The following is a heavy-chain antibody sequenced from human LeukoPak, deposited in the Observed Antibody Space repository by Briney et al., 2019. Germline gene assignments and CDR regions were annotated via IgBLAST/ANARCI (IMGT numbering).Heavy chain of an antibody. D-gene: IGHD6-19*01. CDR3: AHQSSGWRYYFDY. V-gene: IGHV3-48*03. J-gene: IGHJ4*02. CDR1: EFSVGSNY. CDR2: ISSSGRTM. Sequence: GGSLRLSCAASEFSVGSNYMNWVRQAPGKGLEWVSYISSSGRTMYYADSVKGRFTISRDNAKNSLYLQMNSLRAEDTAVYYCAHQSSGWRYYFDYWGQGTLVTVSS.